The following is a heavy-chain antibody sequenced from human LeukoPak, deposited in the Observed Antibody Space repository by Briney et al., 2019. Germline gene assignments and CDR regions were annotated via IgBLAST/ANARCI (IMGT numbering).Heavy chain of an antibody. V-gene: IGHV3-23*01. CDR3: AKSAGVATIYFDS. CDR2: IGSDGDR. D-gene: IGHD5-12*01. J-gene: IGHJ4*02. Sequence: GGSLRLSCTASGFDFRSYAMAWVRQAPGEGLEGVAAIGSDGDRVHEDSVKGRFTISRDNSKSTLYLQMDNLRAEDTAVYFCAKSAGVATIYFDSWGQGALVTVSS. CDR1: GFDFRSYA.